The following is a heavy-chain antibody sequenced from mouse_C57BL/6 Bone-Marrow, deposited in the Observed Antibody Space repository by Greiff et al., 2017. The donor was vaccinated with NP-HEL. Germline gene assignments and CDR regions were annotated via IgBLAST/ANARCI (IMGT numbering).Heavy chain of an antibody. CDR3: ARDQGDYGTAWFAY. D-gene: IGHD1-1*01. Sequence: EVQLQESGPGLVKPSPSLSLTCSVTGYSITSGYYWNWIRQFPGNKLEWMGYISYDGSNNYNPSLKNRISLTRDTSTNQFCLKLNSVTTEDTATYYGARDQGDYGTAWFAYWGQGTLVTVSA. CDR1: GYSITSGYY. CDR2: ISYDGSN. J-gene: IGHJ3*01. V-gene: IGHV3-6*01.